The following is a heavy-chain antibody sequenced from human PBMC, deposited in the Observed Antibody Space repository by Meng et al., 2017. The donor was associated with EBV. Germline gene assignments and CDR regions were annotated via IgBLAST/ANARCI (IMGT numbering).Heavy chain of an antibody. V-gene: IGHV1-69*01. J-gene: IGHJ4*02. Sequence: QVQFVQSAAEGKKPGASVKVSCKTSGGPFRNYAISWVRQAPGQGLEWLGGFLPTLGAPNYAQKFHGRVSITADESTSTHYMDLSSLRSEDTAVYYCASESGRGYTPDYWGQGTLVTVSS. D-gene: IGHD3-10*01. CDR2: FLPTLGAP. CDR1: GGPFRNYA. CDR3: ASESGRGYTPDY.